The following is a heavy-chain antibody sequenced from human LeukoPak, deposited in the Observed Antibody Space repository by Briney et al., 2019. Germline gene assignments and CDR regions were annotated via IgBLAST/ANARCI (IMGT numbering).Heavy chain of an antibody. D-gene: IGHD2-15*01. Sequence: PSETLSLTCTVSGGSISSYYWSWIRQPPGKGLEWIGYIYYSGSTNYNPSLKSRVTISVDTSKNQFSLKLSSVTAADTAVYYCARTPGYCSGGSCYFFFDYWGQGTLVTVSS. CDR2: IYYSGST. CDR3: ARTPGYCSGGSCYFFFDY. J-gene: IGHJ4*02. CDR1: GGSISSYY. V-gene: IGHV4-59*01.